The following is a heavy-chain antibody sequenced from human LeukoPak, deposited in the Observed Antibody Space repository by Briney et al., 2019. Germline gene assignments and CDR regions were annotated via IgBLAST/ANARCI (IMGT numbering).Heavy chain of an antibody. CDR1: GFTVSSNS. CDR3: ARRAGAYSHPYDY. J-gene: IGHJ4*02. D-gene: IGHD4/OR15-4a*01. V-gene: IGHV3-53*01. CDR2: IYSDNT. Sequence: GGSLRLSCTVSGFTVSSNSMSWVRQAPGKGLEWVSFIYSDNTHYSDSVKGRSTISRDNSKNTLYLQMSSLRAEDTAVYYCARRAGAYSHPYDYWGQGTLVTVSS.